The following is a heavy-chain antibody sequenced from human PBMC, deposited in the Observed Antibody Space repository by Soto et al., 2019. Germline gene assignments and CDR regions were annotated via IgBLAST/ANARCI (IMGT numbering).Heavy chain of an antibody. CDR2: IYYGGRS. J-gene: IGHJ1*01. CDR1: GVSISSSIYY. Sequence: QLQLPESGPGLVKLSETLSITCTVSGVSISSSIYYWGWFRQPPGKVLEWIGTIYYGGRSYSNPSLKSRVTSSLDTSKNQFSLTLTSVTAADTAVYYCARHGSYLGQGTLVTVSS. CDR3: ARHGSY. V-gene: IGHV4-39*01.